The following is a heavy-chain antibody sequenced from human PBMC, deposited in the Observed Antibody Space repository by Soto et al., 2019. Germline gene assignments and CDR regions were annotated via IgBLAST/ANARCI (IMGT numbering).Heavy chain of an antibody. CDR2: IYPGDSDT. Sequence: LKISCKASDTTHWIGWVRQKPGKGLEWMGIIYPGDSDTKYSPSFQGQVTISVDKSISTAYLHWSSLKASDTATYYCARLVNYYFGMDVWGLGTTVTVSS. CDR1: DTTHW. V-gene: IGHV5-51*01. J-gene: IGHJ6*02. CDR3: ARLVNYYFGMDV.